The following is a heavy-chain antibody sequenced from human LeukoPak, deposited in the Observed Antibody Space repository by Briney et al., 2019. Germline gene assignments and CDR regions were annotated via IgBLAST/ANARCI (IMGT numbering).Heavy chain of an antibody. CDR2: IYHSGST. D-gene: IGHD2-8*01. V-gene: IGHV4-38-2*01. Sequence: SETLSLTCAVSGYSISSGHYWGWIRQPPGKGLEWIGSIYHSGSTYYNPSLKSRVTISVDTSKNQFSLKLSSVTAADTAVYYCARQTPVYCTNGVCYYWYFDLWGRGTLVTVSS. J-gene: IGHJ2*01. CDR1: GYSISSGHY. CDR3: ARQTPVYCTNGVCYYWYFDL.